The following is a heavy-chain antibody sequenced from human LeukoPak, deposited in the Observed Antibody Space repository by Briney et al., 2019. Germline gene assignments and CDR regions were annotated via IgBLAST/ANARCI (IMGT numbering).Heavy chain of an antibody. V-gene: IGHV3-7*01. CDR3: ARDMPPAYSSSWYRDYFDY. CDR2: IKQDGSEK. D-gene: IGHD6-13*01. CDR1: GFTFSSYW. J-gene: IGHJ4*02. Sequence: GGSLRLSCAASGFTFSSYWMSWVRQAPGKGLEWVANIKQDGSEKYYVDSVKGRFTISRDNAKNSLYLQMNSLRAEDTAVYYCARDMPPAYSSSWYRDYFDYWGQGTLVTVSS.